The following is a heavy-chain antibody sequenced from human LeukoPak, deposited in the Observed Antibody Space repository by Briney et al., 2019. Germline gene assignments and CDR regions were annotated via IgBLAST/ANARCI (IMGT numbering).Heavy chain of an antibody. D-gene: IGHD6-13*01. CDR3: TTTTSSWYLLDAFDI. J-gene: IGHJ3*02. V-gene: IGHV3-15*01. CDR2: IKSKTDGGTT. CDR1: GFTFSSYW. Sequence: GGSLRLSCAASGFTFSSYWMSWVRQAPGKGLEWVGRIKSKTDGGTTDYAAPVKGRFTISRDDSKNTLYLQMNSLKTEDTAVYYCTTTTSSWYLLDAFDIWGQGTMVTVSA.